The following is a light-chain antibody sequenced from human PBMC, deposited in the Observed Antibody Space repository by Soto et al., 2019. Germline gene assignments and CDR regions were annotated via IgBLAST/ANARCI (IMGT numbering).Light chain of an antibody. V-gene: IGKV3-11*01. CDR2: DAS. Sequence: EIVLTQSTASLSLSPGDRATLSYRASQSVGTFLAWYQQKPGQAPRLIIYDASNRATGIPARFSGTGSGTDFALTISSVEPEDFAVYYCQHRTNWPRTFGQGTKLDIK. J-gene: IGKJ2*01. CDR3: QHRTNWPRT. CDR1: QSVGTF.